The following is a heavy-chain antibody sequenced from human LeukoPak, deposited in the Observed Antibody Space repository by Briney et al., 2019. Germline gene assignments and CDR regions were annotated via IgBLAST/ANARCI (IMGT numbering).Heavy chain of an antibody. CDR3: ARFPLDHYGSGNYGMDV. Sequence: ASVKVSCTASGGTFSSYAISWLRQAPGQGLEWMGRIIPILGIANYAQKFQGRVTITADKSTSTAYMELSSLRSEDTAVYYCARFPLDHYGSGNYGMDVWGQGTTVTVSS. CDR1: GGTFSSYA. J-gene: IGHJ6*02. D-gene: IGHD3-10*01. CDR2: IIPILGIA. V-gene: IGHV1-69*04.